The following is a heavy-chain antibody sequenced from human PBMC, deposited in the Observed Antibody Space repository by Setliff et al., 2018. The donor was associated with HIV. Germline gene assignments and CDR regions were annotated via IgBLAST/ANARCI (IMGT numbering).Heavy chain of an antibody. CDR1: GGSISSYY. V-gene: IGHV4-4*08. CDR3: ARGGFDYYYMDV. D-gene: IGHD5-12*01. J-gene: IGHJ6*03. Sequence: SETLSLTCTVAGGSISSYYWSWIRQPPGKGLEWIGYIYTSGSTNYNPSLKSRVTISVDTSKNQFSLKLSSVTAADTAVYYCARGGFDYYYMDVWGKGTTVTVSS. CDR2: IYTSGST.